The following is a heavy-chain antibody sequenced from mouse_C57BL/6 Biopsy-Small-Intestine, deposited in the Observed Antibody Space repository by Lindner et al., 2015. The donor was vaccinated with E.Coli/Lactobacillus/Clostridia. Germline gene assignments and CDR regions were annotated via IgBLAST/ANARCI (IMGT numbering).Heavy chain of an antibody. J-gene: IGHJ2*01. V-gene: IGHV14-2*01. D-gene: IGHD1-1*01. CDR3: AREFITTIGYYFDY. CDR1: GFNIKDYY. CDR2: IDPEDGET. Sequence: VQLQESGAELVKPGASVKLSCTASGFNIKDYYMHWVRQRTEQGLEWIGRIDPEDGETKYAPKFQGKATITADTSSNIAYLQLSSLTSEDTAVYYCAREFITTIGYYFDYWGQGTTLTVSS.